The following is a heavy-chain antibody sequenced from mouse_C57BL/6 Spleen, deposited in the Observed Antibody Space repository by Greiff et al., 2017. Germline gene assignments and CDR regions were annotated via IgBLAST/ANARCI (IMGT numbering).Heavy chain of an antibody. D-gene: IGHD2-4*01. V-gene: IGHV5-6*01. CDR3: ARHPPYDYDVRRAMDY. Sequence: EVQGVESGGDLVKPGGSLKLSCAASGFTFSSYGMSWVRQTPDKRLEWVATISSGGSYTYYPDSVKGRFTISRDNAKNTLYLQMSSLKSEDTAMYYCARHPPYDYDVRRAMDYWGQGTSGTVSS. CDR1: GFTFSSYG. CDR2: ISSGGSYT. J-gene: IGHJ4*01.